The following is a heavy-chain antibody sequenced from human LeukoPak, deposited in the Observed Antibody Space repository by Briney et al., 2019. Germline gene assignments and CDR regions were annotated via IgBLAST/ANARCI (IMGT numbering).Heavy chain of an antibody. D-gene: IGHD6-19*01. CDR2: ISGSGGST. CDR3: AKEGVESSGWYVYYYYMDV. Sequence: GSLRLSCAGSGFTFSSYSMNWVRQAPGKGLEWVSAISGSGGSTYYVDSVKGRFTISRDNSKNTLYLQMNSLRAEDTAVYYCAKEGVESSGWYVYYYYMDVWGKGTTVTISS. J-gene: IGHJ6*03. V-gene: IGHV3-23*01. CDR1: GFTFSSYS.